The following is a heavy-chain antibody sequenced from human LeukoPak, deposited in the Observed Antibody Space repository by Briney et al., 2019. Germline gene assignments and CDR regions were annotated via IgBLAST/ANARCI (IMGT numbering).Heavy chain of an antibody. CDR3: ARSDPYGDYSGYFDY. Sequence: ASVKVSCKASGYTFTGYYMHWVRQAPGQGLEWMGWINPISGGTNYAQKFQGRVTMTRDTSISTAYMELSRLRSDDTAVYYCARSDPYGDYSGYFDYWGQGTLVTVSS. J-gene: IGHJ4*02. D-gene: IGHD4-17*01. CDR1: GYTFTGYY. CDR2: INPISGGT. V-gene: IGHV1-2*02.